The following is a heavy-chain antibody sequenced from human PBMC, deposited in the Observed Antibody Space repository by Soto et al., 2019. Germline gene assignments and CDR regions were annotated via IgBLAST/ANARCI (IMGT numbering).Heavy chain of an antibody. V-gene: IGHV3-23*01. CDR1: GFTFSNYA. Sequence: EVQLLDSGGGLVQPGGSLRLSCAASGFTFSNYAMSWVRQAPGKGLEWVSGVGGSGDSTYYADSVKGRFTISRDNSKDTLYMQMNGLRAEATAVYYCAKSPLGYCSGGSCSPPHYFDYWGQGTLVTVSS. J-gene: IGHJ4*02. CDR2: VGGSGDST. CDR3: AKSPLGYCSGGSCSPPHYFDY. D-gene: IGHD2-15*01.